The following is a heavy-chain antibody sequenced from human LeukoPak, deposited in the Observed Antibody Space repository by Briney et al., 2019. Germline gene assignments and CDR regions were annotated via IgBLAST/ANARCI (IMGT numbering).Heavy chain of an antibody. Sequence: ASVKVSCTVSGYTLTELSMHWVRQAPGQGLEWMGGFDPEDGETIYAHKFQGRVTMTEDTSTNTAYMELSSLRSEDTAVYYCATINVKSYRRPYFDYWGQGTQVTVCS. V-gene: IGHV1-24*01. CDR3: ATINVKSYRRPYFDY. D-gene: IGHD3-10*01. CDR2: FDPEDGET. J-gene: IGHJ4*02. CDR1: GYTLTELS.